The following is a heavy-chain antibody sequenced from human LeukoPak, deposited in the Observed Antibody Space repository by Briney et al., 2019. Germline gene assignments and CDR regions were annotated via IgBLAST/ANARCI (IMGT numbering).Heavy chain of an antibody. CDR3: ANQRGGY. Sequence: PGGPLRLSCAASGFIFSSYAMSWVRQAPGKGLEWVSAISGNVENTYYADSVKGRFSISRDNSRNTVYLQMNSLRPEDTAVYYCANQRGGYWGQGTLVTVSS. J-gene: IGHJ4*02. V-gene: IGHV3-23*01. D-gene: IGHD3-10*01. CDR1: GFIFSSYA. CDR2: ISGNVENT.